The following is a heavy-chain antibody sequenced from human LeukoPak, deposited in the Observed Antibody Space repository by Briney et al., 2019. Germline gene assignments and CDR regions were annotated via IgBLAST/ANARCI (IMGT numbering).Heavy chain of an antibody. CDR2: INVDGSEK. D-gene: IGHD2-2*01. J-gene: IGHJ5*02. Sequence: GGSLRLSCAASGFTFSSYWMSWVRQAPGKGLECVANINVDGSEKYCVDSVKGRFTISRDNAKNSLYLEMNSLRAEDTAVYYCARGYCSSTSCSPNWFDPWGQGTLVTVSS. V-gene: IGHV3-7*04. CDR3: ARGYCSSTSCSPNWFDP. CDR1: GFTFSSYW.